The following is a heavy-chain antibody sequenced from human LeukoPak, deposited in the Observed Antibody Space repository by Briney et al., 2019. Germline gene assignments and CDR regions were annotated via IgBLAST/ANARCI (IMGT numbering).Heavy chain of an antibody. D-gene: IGHD3-9*01. V-gene: IGHV4-34*01. CDR1: GGSFSGYY. J-gene: IGHJ4*02. CDR3: ARAPANVRYFD. Sequence: SETLSLTCAVYGGSFSGYYWSWIRQPPGKGLEWIGEINHSGSTNYNPSLKSRVTISVDTSKNQFSLKLSSVTAADTAVYYCARAPANVRYFDWGQGTLVTVSS. CDR2: INHSGST.